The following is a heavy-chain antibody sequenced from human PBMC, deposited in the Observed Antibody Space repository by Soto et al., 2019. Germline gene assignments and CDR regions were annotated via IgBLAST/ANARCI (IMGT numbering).Heavy chain of an antibody. D-gene: IGHD2-8*01. Sequence: GGSLRLSCAASGFSFSSFAMNWVRPAPGKGLEWVSIISGSADSTFYADSVKGRFTISRDSSKSTLYLQINSLRAEDTAVYYCAKTRGAMIYAISVYGMDVWGQGTTVTVSS. CDR2: ISGSADST. V-gene: IGHV3-23*01. CDR1: GFSFSSFA. J-gene: IGHJ6*02. CDR3: AKTRGAMIYAISVYGMDV.